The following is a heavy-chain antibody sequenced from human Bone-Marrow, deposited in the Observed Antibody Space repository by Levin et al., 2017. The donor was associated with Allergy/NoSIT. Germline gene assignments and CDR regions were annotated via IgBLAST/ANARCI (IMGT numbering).Heavy chain of an antibody. D-gene: IGHD2-2*01. CDR1: GFTFGDYA. CDR2: IRSKAYGGTT. CDR3: TRVSQNCSSTSCKTPSYFDY. Sequence: GGSLRLSCTASGFTFGDYAMSWVRQAPGKGLEWVGFIRSKAYGGTTEYAASVKGRFTISRDDSKSIAYLQMNSLKTEDTAVYYCTRVSQNCSSTSCKTPSYFDYWGQGTLVTVSS. J-gene: IGHJ4*02. V-gene: IGHV3-49*04.